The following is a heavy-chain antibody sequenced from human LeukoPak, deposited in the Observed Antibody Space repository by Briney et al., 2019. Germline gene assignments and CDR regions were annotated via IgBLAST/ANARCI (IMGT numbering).Heavy chain of an antibody. V-gene: IGHV1-58*01. CDR3: AADPLFNYYGSGSYPNPDY. D-gene: IGHD3-10*01. Sequence: SVKVSCKASGFTFTSSAVQWLRQARGQRLEWIGWIVVGSGNTNYAQKFQERVTITRDMSTSTAYMELSSLRSEDTAVYYCAADPLFNYYGSGSYPNPDYWGQGTLVTVSS. J-gene: IGHJ4*02. CDR1: GFTFTSSA. CDR2: IVVGSGNT.